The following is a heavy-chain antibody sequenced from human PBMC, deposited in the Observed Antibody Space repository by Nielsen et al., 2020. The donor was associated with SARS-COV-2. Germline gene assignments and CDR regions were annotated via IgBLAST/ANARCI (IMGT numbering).Heavy chain of an antibody. CDR2: ISSSSYI. D-gene: IGHD4-11*01. CDR3: ARDDYSNYELDY. V-gene: IGHV3-21*01. CDR1: GFTFSSYS. J-gene: IGHJ4*02. Sequence: GESLKISCAASGFTFSSYSMNWVRQAPGKGLEWVSPISSSSYIYYADSVKGRFTISRDNAKNSLYLQMNSLRAEDTAVYYCARDDYSNYELDYWGQGTLVTVSS.